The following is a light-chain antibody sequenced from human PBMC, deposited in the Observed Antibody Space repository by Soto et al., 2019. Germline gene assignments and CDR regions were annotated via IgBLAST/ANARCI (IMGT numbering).Light chain of an antibody. V-gene: IGKV3-11*02. J-gene: IGKJ4*01. Sequence: VLTQSPDTLSLSPGERATLSCRATETVGSNLAWCQQKPGQTPRLLIYDSSTRVTGIPARFRGSGYGRDFPLHISSLEPEHLAVYYCQQRSVWPPINFGGGTKVEIK. CDR1: ETVGSN. CDR2: DSS. CDR3: QQRSVWPPIN.